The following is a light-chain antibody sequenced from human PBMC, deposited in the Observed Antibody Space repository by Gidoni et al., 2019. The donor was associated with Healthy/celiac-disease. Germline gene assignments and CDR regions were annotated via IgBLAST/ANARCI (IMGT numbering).Light chain of an antibody. V-gene: IGKV3-15*01. CDR3: QQYNNWPPFT. Sequence: IVMTQSPATLSVSPGERATLSCRASQSVSSNLAWYQQKPGQAPRRLIYGASTRATGSPARFSGSGSGTEVTLTISSLQSEDCAVYYCQQYNNWPPFTFGPGTKVDIK. CDR2: GAS. CDR1: QSVSSN. J-gene: IGKJ3*01.